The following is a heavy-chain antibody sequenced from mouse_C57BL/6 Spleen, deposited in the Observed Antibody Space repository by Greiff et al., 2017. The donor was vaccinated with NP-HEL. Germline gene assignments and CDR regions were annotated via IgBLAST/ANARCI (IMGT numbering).Heavy chain of an antibody. V-gene: IGHV5-4*01. D-gene: IGHD2-3*01. CDR2: ISDGGSYT. J-gene: IGHJ4*01. CDR3: ARGGDGYRGSMDY. Sequence: EVQVVESGGGLVKPGGSLKLSCAASGFTFSSYAMSWVRQTPEKRLEWVATISDGGSYTYYPDNVKGRFTISRDNAKNNLYLQMSHLKSEDTAMXYCARGGDGYRGSMDYWGQGTSVTVSS. CDR1: GFTFSSYA.